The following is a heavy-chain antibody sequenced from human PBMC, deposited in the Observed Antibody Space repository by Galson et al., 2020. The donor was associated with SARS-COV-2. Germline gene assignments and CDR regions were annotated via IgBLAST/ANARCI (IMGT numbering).Heavy chain of an antibody. CDR1: GGSISSGGYS. V-gene: IGHV4-30-2*01. CDR2: IYHSGST. Sequence: ASETLSLTCAVSGGSISSGGYSWRWIRQPPGKGLEWIGYIYHSGSTYYNPSLKSRVTISVDRSKNQFSLKLSSVTAADTAVYYCARGSTYYFDYWGQGTLVTVSS. J-gene: IGHJ4*02. CDR3: ARGSTYYFDY.